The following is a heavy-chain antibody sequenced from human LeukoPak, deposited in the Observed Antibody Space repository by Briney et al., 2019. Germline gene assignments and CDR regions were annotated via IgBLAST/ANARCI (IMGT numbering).Heavy chain of an antibody. CDR2: ISNGGGTI. J-gene: IGHJ4*02. Sequence: GGSLRLSCATSGFTFTSYDFNWVRQAPGKGLEWVSYISNGGGTIYYADSVKGRFTISRDNAKNSVFLQMNTLRAEDTAIYYCARDSYMFGSDYWGQGTLVTVSS. CDR3: ARDSYMFGSDY. D-gene: IGHD3-10*02. CDR1: GFTFTSYD. V-gene: IGHV3-48*03.